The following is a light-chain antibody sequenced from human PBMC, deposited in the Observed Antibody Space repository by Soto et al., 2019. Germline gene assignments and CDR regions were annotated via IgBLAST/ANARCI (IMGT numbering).Light chain of an antibody. Sequence: QSVLTQPPSASGSPGQSVTISCTGTNSDVGGYDFVSWYQQHPGKAPKLMIYEVNQRPSGVPDRFSGSKSGNTASLTVSGLQAEDEASYYCSSFAGSNNVLFGGGTKLTVL. CDR1: NSDVGGYDF. V-gene: IGLV2-8*01. CDR2: EVN. J-gene: IGLJ3*02. CDR3: SSFAGSNNVL.